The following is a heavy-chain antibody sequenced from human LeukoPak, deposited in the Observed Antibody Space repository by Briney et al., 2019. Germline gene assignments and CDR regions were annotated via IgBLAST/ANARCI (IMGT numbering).Heavy chain of an antibody. D-gene: IGHD3-10*01. J-gene: IGHJ4*02. CDR3: ARHGEYYFDY. V-gene: IGHV4-34*01. CDR2: ISRRGNT. CDR1: GGSFSGYY. Sequence: SETLSLTCAVYGGSFSGYYWSWIRQPPGKGLEWIGQISRRGNTNYNPSLKSRVTISVDTSKNQLSLKLSTVTVADTALYYCARHGEYYFDYWGQGTLVTVSS.